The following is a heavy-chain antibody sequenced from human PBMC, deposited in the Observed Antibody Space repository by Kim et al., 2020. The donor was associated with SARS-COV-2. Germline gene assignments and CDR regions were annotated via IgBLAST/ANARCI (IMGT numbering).Heavy chain of an antibody. J-gene: IGHJ6*03. V-gene: IGHV3-9*01. CDR2: ISGNRCSI. Sequence: GGSLRLSCAASGFTFGSYAMNWVRQAPGKGLEWVSGISGNRCSIGYADSVKGRFAISRDNAKNSLYLQMNSLRAEDTALYYCAKGKVTIFGWDVYRGYMDFWGKGTTVTVSS. D-gene: IGHD3-3*01. CDR3: AKGKVTIFGWDVYRGYMDF. CDR1: GFTFGSYA.